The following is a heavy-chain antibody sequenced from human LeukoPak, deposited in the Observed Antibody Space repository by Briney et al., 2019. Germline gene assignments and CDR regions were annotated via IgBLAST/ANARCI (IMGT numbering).Heavy chain of an antibody. CDR2: IYPSGST. Sequence: SEALSLTCTVSGGSISTYCWSWIRQPAGKGLEWIGRIYPSGSTFYNPSLKSRVTISIDKSKNQFFLNLTSVTAADTALYYCARDRSGYSECYFDYWGQGSL. D-gene: IGHD5-18*01. J-gene: IGHJ4*02. V-gene: IGHV4-4*07. CDR3: ARDRSGYSECYFDY. CDR1: GGSISTYC.